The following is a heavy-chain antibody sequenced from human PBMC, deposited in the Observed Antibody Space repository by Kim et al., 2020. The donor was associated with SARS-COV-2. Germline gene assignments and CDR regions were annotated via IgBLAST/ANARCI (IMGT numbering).Heavy chain of an antibody. V-gene: IGHV3-7*01. Sequence: GGSLRLSCAASGFTFSNYWMSWVRQTPGKGLECVAQIKKDGSEKKYVESVKGRFNISRDNAKNLVYLQMNSLGVEDTAVYFCARDRYSSGWYPIDYWSQG. CDR1: GFTFSNYW. D-gene: IGHD6-19*01. CDR2: IKKDGSEK. J-gene: IGHJ4*02. CDR3: ARDRYSSGWYPIDY.